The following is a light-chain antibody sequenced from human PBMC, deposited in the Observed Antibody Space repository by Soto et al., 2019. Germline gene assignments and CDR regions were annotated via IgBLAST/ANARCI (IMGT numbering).Light chain of an antibody. Sequence: AIRMTQSPSSFSASTGDRVTISCRASQGISSYLAWYQKKPGKAPKLLIYAASNLQSGVPSRFSGSGSGIDFTLTISGLQPDYFATYYCQQYNSYSFGQGTKVDIK. V-gene: IGKV1-8*01. J-gene: IGKJ1*01. CDR2: AAS. CDR3: QQYNSYS. CDR1: QGISSY.